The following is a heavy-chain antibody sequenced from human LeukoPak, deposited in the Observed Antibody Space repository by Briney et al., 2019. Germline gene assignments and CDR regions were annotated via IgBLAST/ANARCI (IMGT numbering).Heavy chain of an antibody. CDR3: ARVPRDGYIYLDCDL. Sequence: SETLSLTCAVYGGSFSGYYWSRIRQPPGKGLEWIGYINHSGSTAYNPSLQSRLTISVDTSKNQFSLRLTSVTAADTAVYFFARVPRDGYIYLDCDLWGGGTLVTVSS. CDR2: INHSGST. D-gene: IGHD5-24*01. V-gene: IGHV4-34*01. CDR1: GGSFSGYY. J-gene: IGHJ2*01.